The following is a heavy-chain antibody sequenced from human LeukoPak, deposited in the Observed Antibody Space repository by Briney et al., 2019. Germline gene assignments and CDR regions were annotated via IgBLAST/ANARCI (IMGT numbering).Heavy chain of an antibody. CDR2: IYYSGST. V-gene: IGHV4-31*03. D-gene: IGHD4-17*01. CDR3: ARDTRTTVTRDGMDV. Sequence: SQTLSLTCTVSGGSISSGGYYWSWIRQHPGKGLEWIGYIYYSGSTYYNPSLKSRVTISVDTSKNQFSLKLSSVTAADTAVYYCARDTRTTVTRDGMDVWGQGTTVTVSS. CDR1: GGSISSGGYY. J-gene: IGHJ6*02.